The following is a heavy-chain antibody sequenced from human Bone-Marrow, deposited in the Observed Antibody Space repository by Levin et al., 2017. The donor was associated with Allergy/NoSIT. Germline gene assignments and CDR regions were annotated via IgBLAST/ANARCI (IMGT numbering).Heavy chain of an antibody. CDR2: INHSGST. V-gene: IGHV4-34*01. CDR3: ARAPRWDSSWVSFVKRYFDL. D-gene: IGHD6-13*01. J-gene: IGHJ2*01. Sequence: PSETLSLTCAVYGGSFSGYYWSWIRQPPGKGLEWIGEINHSGSTNYNPSLKSRVTISVDTSKNQFSLKLSSVTAADTAVYYCARAPRWDSSWVSFVKRYFDLWGRGTLVTVSS. CDR1: GGSFSGYY.